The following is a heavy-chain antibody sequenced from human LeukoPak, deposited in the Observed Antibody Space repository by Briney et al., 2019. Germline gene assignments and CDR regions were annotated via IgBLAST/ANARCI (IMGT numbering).Heavy chain of an antibody. V-gene: IGHV4-59*01. CDR1: GGSISSYY. CDR2: IYYSGST. D-gene: IGHD4-23*01. Sequence: SETLSLTCTVSGGSISSYYWSWIRQPPGKGLEWIGSIYYSGSTNYNPSLKSRVTISVDTSKNQFSLKLSSVTAADTAVYYCARGGLRWLVPNWFDPWGQGTLVTVSS. CDR3: ARGGLRWLVPNWFDP. J-gene: IGHJ5*02.